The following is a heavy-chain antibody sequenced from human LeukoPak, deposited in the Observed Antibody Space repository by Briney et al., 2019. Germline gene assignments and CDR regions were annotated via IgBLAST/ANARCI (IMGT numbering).Heavy chain of an antibody. CDR3: AREVRYFALGDY. J-gene: IGHJ4*02. Sequence: GGSLRLSCAASGFTFSSYEMNWVRQAPGKGLEWVSYISSSGSTIYYADSVRGRFTISRDNAKNSLYLQMNSLRAEDTAVYYCAREVRYFALGDYWGQGTLVTVSS. D-gene: IGHD3-9*01. CDR2: ISSSGSTI. CDR1: GFTFSSYE. V-gene: IGHV3-48*03.